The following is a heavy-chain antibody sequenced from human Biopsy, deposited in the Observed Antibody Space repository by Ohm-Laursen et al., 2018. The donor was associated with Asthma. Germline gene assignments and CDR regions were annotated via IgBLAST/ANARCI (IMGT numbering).Heavy chain of an antibody. CDR2: ISSSSSTI. Sequence: SLRLSCTASGFTFSSYSMNWVRQAPGKGLEGVSYISSSSSTIYYADSVKGRFTISRDNAKNSLYLQMNSLRDEDTAVYYCARFKRGYSYGYAGVFDYWGQGTLVTVSS. CDR1: GFTFSSYS. J-gene: IGHJ4*02. D-gene: IGHD5-18*01. CDR3: ARFKRGYSYGYAGVFDY. V-gene: IGHV3-48*02.